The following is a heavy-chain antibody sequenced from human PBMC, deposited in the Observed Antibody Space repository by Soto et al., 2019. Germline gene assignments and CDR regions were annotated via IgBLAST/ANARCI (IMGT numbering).Heavy chain of an antibody. CDR3: ATMGYCSSTSCLGGLDAFDI. V-gene: IGHV1-18*01. D-gene: IGHD2-2*01. J-gene: IGHJ3*02. CDR1: GYTFTSYG. CDR2: ISAYNGNT. Sequence: ASVKVSCKASGYTFTSYGISWVRQAPGQGLEWMGWISAYNGNTNYAQKLQGRVTMTTDTSTSTAYMELRSLRSDDTAVYYCATMGYCSSTSCLGGLDAFDIWGQGTMVTVSS.